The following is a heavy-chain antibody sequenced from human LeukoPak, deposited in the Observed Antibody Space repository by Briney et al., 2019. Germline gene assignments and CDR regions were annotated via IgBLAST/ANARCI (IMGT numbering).Heavy chain of an antibody. D-gene: IGHD2-2*01. V-gene: IGHV4-4*07. Sequence: SETLSLTCTVSGGSISSYYWSWIRQPAGKGLEWIGRIYSTGITNYNPSLKSRVTMSVDTSKNQFFVKLRAVTAADTAVYYCARGVLVVVPAAGAFDIWGQGTMVTVSS. CDR2: IYSTGIT. CDR1: GGSISSYY. J-gene: IGHJ3*02. CDR3: ARGVLVVVPAAGAFDI.